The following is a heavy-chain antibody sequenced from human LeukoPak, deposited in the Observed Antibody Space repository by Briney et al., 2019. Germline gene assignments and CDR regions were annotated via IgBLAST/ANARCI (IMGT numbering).Heavy chain of an antibody. Sequence: SETLSLTCTVSGGSISSYYWSWIRQPPGKGLEGIGYIYYSGSTNYNPSLKSRVTISVDTSKNQFSLKLSSVTAADTAVYYCARNRKSGSYFLGWGQGTLVTVSS. J-gene: IGHJ4*02. CDR2: IYYSGST. CDR1: GGSISSYY. D-gene: IGHD1-26*01. V-gene: IGHV4-59*12. CDR3: ARNRKSGSYFLG.